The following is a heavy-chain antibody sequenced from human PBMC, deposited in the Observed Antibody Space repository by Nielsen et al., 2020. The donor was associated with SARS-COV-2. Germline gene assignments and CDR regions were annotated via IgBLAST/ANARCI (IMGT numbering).Heavy chain of an antibody. J-gene: IGHJ6*02. CDR1: GFTFSGYA. V-gene: IGHV3-30-3*02. Sequence: GGSLRLSCAASGFTFSGYAMHWVRQAPGKGLEWVAVISYDGSNKYYADSVKGRFTISRDNSKNTLYLQMNSLRAEDTAVYYCAKSYGSGSLPYYYYYGMDVWGQGTTVTVSS. CDR3: AKSYGSGSLPYYYYYGMDV. D-gene: IGHD3-10*01. CDR2: ISYDGSNK.